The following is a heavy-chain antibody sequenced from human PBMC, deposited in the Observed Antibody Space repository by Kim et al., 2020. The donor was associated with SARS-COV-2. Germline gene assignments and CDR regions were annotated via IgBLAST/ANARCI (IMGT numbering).Heavy chain of an antibody. V-gene: IGHV3-23*01. CDR3: AKDECGDCYAYFDL. J-gene: IGHJ2*01. D-gene: IGHD2-21*02. Sequence: ADSGKGRFTISRDNSKNTLYLQMNSLRAEDTAVYYCAKDECGDCYAYFDLWGRGTLVTVSS.